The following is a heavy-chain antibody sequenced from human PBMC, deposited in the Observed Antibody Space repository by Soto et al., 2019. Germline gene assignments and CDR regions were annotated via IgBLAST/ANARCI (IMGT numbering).Heavy chain of an antibody. Sequence: QVQLQQWGAGLLKPSETLSLTCAVYGGSFSGYYWSWIRQPPGKGLEWIGEINHSGSTNYNPSLMSRVTISVDTSKNQFSLKLSSVTAADTAVYYCARGLGADGSYYDDYWGQGTLVTVSS. D-gene: IGHD1-26*01. CDR3: ARGLGADGSYYDDY. J-gene: IGHJ4*02. V-gene: IGHV4-34*01. CDR1: GGSFSGYY. CDR2: INHSGST.